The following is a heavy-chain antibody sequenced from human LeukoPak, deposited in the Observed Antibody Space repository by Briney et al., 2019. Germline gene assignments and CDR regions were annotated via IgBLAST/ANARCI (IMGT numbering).Heavy chain of an antibody. Sequence: GGSLRLSCAASGFTFSSYWMRWVRQAPGKGREWVANIKQDGSEKYYVDSVKGRFTISRDNAKNSLYLQMNSLRAEDTAVYYCAREQLGYGSGSYGAFDIWGQGTMVTVSS. D-gene: IGHD3-10*01. V-gene: IGHV3-7*01. CDR3: AREQLGYGSGSYGAFDI. CDR2: IKQDGSEK. J-gene: IGHJ3*02. CDR1: GFTFSSYW.